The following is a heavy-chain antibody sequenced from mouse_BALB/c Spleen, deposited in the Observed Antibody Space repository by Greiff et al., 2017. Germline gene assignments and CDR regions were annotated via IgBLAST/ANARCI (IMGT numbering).Heavy chain of an antibody. V-gene: IGHV14-1*02. CDR1: GYSFTSYW. CDR3: ARKLGRYAMDY. J-gene: IGHJ4*01. D-gene: IGHD4-1*01. Sequence: EVMLVESGTVLARPGASVKMSCKASGYSFTSYWMHWVKQRPEQGLEWIGWIDPENGNTIYDPKFQGKASITADTSSNTAYLQLSRLTSEDTAVYYCARKLGRYAMDYWGPGTSVTVSS. CDR2: IDPENGNT.